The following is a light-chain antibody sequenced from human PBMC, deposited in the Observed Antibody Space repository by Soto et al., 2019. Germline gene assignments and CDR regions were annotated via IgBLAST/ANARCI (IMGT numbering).Light chain of an antibody. CDR3: QQRSNWPPIT. V-gene: IGKV3-11*01. J-gene: IGKJ5*01. CDR2: DAS. Sequence: EIVLTQSPATLSLSPGERATLSCRASQSVSSYLAWYKQKPGQAPRLLIYDASNSATGIPARFSGSGSFTYFTLTISSLELEDFAVYYCQQRSNWPPITFGQRTRLEIK. CDR1: QSVSSY.